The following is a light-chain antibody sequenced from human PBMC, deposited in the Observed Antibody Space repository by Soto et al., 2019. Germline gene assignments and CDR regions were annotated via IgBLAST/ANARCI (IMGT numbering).Light chain of an antibody. CDR3: RSYTSSTLGV. J-gene: IGLJ1*01. Sequence: QSALTQPASVSGSPGQSITISCTGTSSDIGGFNFVSWYQQHPGKAPKVMIYDVSNRPSGVSSRFSGSKSGNTASLTISGLQTEDEADYYCRSYTSSTLGVFGTGTKVTVL. V-gene: IGLV2-14*03. CDR1: SSDIGGFNF. CDR2: DVS.